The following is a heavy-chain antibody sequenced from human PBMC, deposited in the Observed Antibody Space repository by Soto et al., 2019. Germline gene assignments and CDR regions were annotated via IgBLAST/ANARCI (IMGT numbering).Heavy chain of an antibody. J-gene: IGHJ6*02. CDR2: ISGSGGST. CDR1: GFTFSSYA. Sequence: PGGSLRLSCAASGFTFSSYAMSWVRQAPGKGLEWVSAISGSGGSTYYADSVKGRFTISRDNSKNTLYLQMNSLRAEDTAVYYCAKDLGLEWELPLAVYYYGMDVWGQGTTVTVSS. V-gene: IGHV3-23*01. CDR3: AKDLGLEWELPLAVYYYGMDV. D-gene: IGHD1-26*01.